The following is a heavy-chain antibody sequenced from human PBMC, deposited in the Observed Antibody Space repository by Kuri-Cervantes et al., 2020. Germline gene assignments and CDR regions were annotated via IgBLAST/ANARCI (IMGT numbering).Heavy chain of an antibody. Sequence: GESLKISCAASGFTVSSNYMSWVRQAPGKGLEWVSAISGSGGSTYYADSVKGRFTISRDNSKNTLYLQMNSLRAEDTAVYYCAKDSFLFNSGSYCGTGGMDVWGQGTTVTVSS. CDR3: AKDSFLFNSGSYCGTGGMDV. J-gene: IGHJ6*02. D-gene: IGHD1-26*01. CDR1: GFTVSSNY. CDR2: ISGSGGST. V-gene: IGHV3-23*01.